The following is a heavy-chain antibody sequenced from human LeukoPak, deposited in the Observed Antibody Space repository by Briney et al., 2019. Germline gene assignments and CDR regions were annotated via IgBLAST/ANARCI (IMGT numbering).Heavy chain of an antibody. D-gene: IGHD7-27*01. CDR1: GFTFSGHW. V-gene: IGHV3-74*01. CDR3: ARDLNWGQVDY. Sequence: PGGSLRLSCAASGFTFSGHWMCWLRQAPGKGLAWVSRINGDGSATNYAGSMKGRFTISRDNARNIVYLQMNSLREDDTAVYYCARDLNWGQVDYWGQGTLVTVSS. CDR2: INGDGSAT. J-gene: IGHJ4*02.